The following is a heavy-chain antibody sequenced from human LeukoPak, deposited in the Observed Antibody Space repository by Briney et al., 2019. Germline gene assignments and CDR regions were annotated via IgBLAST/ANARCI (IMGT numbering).Heavy chain of an antibody. D-gene: IGHD1-26*01. CDR1: GFTFSSYA. CDR3: AKDHRYSGSYLFDY. Sequence: GGSLRLSCAAPGFTFSSYAMSWVRQAPGKGLEWVSAISGSGGSTYYADSVKGRFTISRDNSKNTLYLQMNSLRAEDTAVYYCAKDHRYSGSYLFDYWGQGTLVTVSS. V-gene: IGHV3-23*01. J-gene: IGHJ4*02. CDR2: ISGSGGST.